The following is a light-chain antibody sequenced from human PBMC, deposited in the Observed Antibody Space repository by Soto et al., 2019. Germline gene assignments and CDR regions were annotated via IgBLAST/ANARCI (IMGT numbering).Light chain of an antibody. CDR1: SSDIGAGSE. CDR3: QSYDNSLSAYV. J-gene: IGLJ1*01. V-gene: IGLV1-40*01. CDR2: GST. Sequence: QSVLTQPPSLSGAPGQRVTISCTGSSSDIGAGSEVHWYQQLPGTAPKLLIFGSTNRPSGVPDRFSGSKSATSASLAITGLQAEDEADYYRQSYDNSLSAYVFGTGTQLTVL.